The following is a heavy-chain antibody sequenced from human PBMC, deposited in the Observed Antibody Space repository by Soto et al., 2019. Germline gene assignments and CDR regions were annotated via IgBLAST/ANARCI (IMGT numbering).Heavy chain of an antibody. D-gene: IGHD6-19*01. V-gene: IGHV4-4*02. CDR1: GGSISNSHY. CDR3: ARSFGWYAIDY. CDR2: ISHSGTV. J-gene: IGHJ4*02. Sequence: QVLLQESGPGLVQPSGTLSLSCAVSGGSISNSHYWGWVRQPPGKGLEWVGDISHSGTVNYIPTHTSRVPISIDKSNNQFSLKLSSVTAADTAVYYCARSFGWYAIDYWGQGTLVIVSS.